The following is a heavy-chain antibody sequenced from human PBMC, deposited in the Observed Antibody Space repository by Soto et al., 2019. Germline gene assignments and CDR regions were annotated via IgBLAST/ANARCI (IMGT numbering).Heavy chain of an antibody. Sequence: PSATLSLTCTVSGGSISSDYYYWSWVRQPPGEGLEWIGYIYYSGRTAYNPSLKSRIIISIDTSTNQFSLSLNSLNAADTAVYYCAGELSNSPEYFDFWGLGTLVTVS. CDR1: GGSISSDYYY. D-gene: IGHD6-6*01. CDR3: AGELSNSPEYFDF. CDR2: IYYSGRT. V-gene: IGHV4-30-4*01. J-gene: IGHJ4*02.